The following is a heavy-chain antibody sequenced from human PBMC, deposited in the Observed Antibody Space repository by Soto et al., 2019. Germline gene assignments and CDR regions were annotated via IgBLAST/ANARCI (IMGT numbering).Heavy chain of an antibody. J-gene: IGHJ4*02. V-gene: IGHV2-5*01. CDR2: IYWSDDK. CDR1: GFSLITVGVG. D-gene: IGHD1-1*01. Sequence: QITLKESGPPLVKPTQNLTLTCTFSGFSLITVGVGVGWFRLPPGKALEWLALIYWSDDKFYSPSLKIRLTIIKDTSKNQVVLTMTNMDPVDTATYYCARRNDPYYFDYWGQGTLVTVSS. CDR3: ARRNDPYYFDY.